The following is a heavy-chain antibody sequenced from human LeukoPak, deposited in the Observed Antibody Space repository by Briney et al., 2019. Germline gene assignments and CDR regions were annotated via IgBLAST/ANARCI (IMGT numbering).Heavy chain of an antibody. V-gene: IGHV3-21*01. CDR3: ARRGGENCSGGSCYSWHMGV. D-gene: IGHD2-15*01. J-gene: IGHJ6*02. CDR2: ISSSSSYI. CDR1: GFTFSSYS. Sequence: GGSLRLSCAASGFTFSSYSMNWVRQAPGKGLEWVSSISSSSSYIYYADSVKGRFTISRDNAKNSLYLQMNSLRAEDTAVYYCARRGGENCSGGSCYSWHMGVWGQGTPVTVSS.